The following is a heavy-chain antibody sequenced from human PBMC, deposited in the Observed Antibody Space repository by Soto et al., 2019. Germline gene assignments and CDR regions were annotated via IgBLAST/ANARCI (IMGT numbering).Heavy chain of an antibody. V-gene: IGHV4-31*03. Sequence: QVQLQESGPGLVKPSQTLSLTCTVSGGSISSGGFYWNWIRQHPGKDLEWIGYIFPSGSTHYNPSLNSRVIMSADTSKNQWSLNLNSGTAADTAVYYCARGGNSGNWFDPWGQGTLVTVSS. J-gene: IGHJ5*02. CDR2: IFPSGST. CDR3: ARGGNSGNWFDP. D-gene: IGHD1-7*01. CDR1: GGSISSGGFY.